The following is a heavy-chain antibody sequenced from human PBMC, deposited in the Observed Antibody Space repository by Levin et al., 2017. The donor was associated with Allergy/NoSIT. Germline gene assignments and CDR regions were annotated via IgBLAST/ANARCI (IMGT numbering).Heavy chain of an antibody. J-gene: IGHJ6*02. V-gene: IGHV3-11*01. Sequence: GESLKISCAASGFTFSDYYMSWIRQAPGKGLEWVSYISSSGSTIYYADSVKGRFTISRDNAKNSLYLQMNSLRAEDTAVYYCARLTYYYDSSGYSYGMDVWGQGTTVTVSS. CDR3: ARLTYYYDSSGYSYGMDV. CDR2: ISSSGSTI. CDR1: GFTFSDYY. D-gene: IGHD3-22*01.